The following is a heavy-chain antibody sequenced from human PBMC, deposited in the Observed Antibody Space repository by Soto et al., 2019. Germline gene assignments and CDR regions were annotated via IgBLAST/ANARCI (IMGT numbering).Heavy chain of an antibody. CDR2: ISSNGVGT. V-gene: IGHV3-64*01. Sequence: EVQLAESGGGLAQPGGSLRLSCAASGFTLSGYAMDWVRQAPGKGLEYVSGISSNGVGTYYANSVQGRFTISRDNSKNTVYLHMGSLSPDDMAVYYCAGRARPDFYYMDVWGKGTTVTVSS. J-gene: IGHJ6*03. D-gene: IGHD6-6*01. CDR1: GFTLSGYA. CDR3: AGRARPDFYYMDV.